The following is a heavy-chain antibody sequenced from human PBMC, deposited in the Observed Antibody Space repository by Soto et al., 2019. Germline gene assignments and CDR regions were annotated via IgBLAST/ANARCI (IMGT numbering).Heavy chain of an antibody. Sequence: SETLSLTCAVYGGSFSGYYWSWIRQPPGKGLEWIGEINHSGSTNYNPSLKSRVTISVDTSKNQFSLKLSSVTAADTAAYYCARGLPLWFGELSGNYYGMDVWGQGTTVTVSS. CDR1: GGSFSGYY. CDR3: ARGLPLWFGELSGNYYGMDV. J-gene: IGHJ6*02. D-gene: IGHD3-10*01. V-gene: IGHV4-34*01. CDR2: INHSGST.